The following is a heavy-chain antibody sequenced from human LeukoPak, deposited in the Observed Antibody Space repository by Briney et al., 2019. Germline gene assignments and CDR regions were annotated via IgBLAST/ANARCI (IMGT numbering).Heavy chain of an antibody. CDR3: ARVRRVYGDYEGAFGI. Sequence: ASVKVSCKASGYTFTGYYMHWVRQAPGQGLEWMGWINPNSGGTNYAQKFQGRVTMTRDTSISTAYMELSRLRSDDTAVYYCARVRRVYGDYEGAFGIWGQGTMVTVSS. D-gene: IGHD4-17*01. CDR2: INPNSGGT. CDR1: GYTFTGYY. V-gene: IGHV1-2*02. J-gene: IGHJ3*02.